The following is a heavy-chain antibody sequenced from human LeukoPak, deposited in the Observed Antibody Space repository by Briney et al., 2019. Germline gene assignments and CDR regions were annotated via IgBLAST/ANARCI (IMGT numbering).Heavy chain of an antibody. CDR3: ARVVTMIVVVLNWFDP. CDR1: GGSISSGGYY. D-gene: IGHD3-22*01. Sequence: SETLSLTCTVSGGSISSGGYYWSWIRQHPGKGLEWIAYIYYSGSTYYNPSLKSRVTISVDTSKNQFSLKLSSVTAADTAVYYCARVVTMIVVVLNWFDPWGQGTLVTVSS. J-gene: IGHJ5*02. CDR2: IYYSGST. V-gene: IGHV4-31*03.